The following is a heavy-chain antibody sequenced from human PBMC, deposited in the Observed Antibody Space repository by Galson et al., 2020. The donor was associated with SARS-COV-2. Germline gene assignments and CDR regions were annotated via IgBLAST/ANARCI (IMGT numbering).Heavy chain of an antibody. Sequence: GGSLRLSCAASGFTFSSYWMSWVRQAPGKGLEWVANIKQDGSEKSYVDSVKGRFTISRDNAKNSLYLQMNSLRAEDTAVYYCARDGIAVAGDYYYYGMDVWGQGTTVTVSS. D-gene: IGHD6-19*01. CDR1: GFTFSSYW. CDR2: IKQDGSEK. CDR3: ARDGIAVAGDYYYYGMDV. V-gene: IGHV3-7*05. J-gene: IGHJ6*02.